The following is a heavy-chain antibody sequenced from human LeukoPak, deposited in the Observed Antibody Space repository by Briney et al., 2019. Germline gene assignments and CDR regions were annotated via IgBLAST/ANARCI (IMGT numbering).Heavy chain of an antibody. CDR2: IGTAGDT. CDR1: GFTFSSYD. Sequence: GGSLRLSCAASGFTFSSYDMHWVRQATGKGLEWVSAIGTAGDTYYPGSVKGRFTISRENAKNSLYLQMNSLRAGDTAVYYCAKDLQWLVRPYYFDYWGQGTLVTVSS. J-gene: IGHJ4*02. V-gene: IGHV3-13*01. D-gene: IGHD6-19*01. CDR3: AKDLQWLVRPYYFDY.